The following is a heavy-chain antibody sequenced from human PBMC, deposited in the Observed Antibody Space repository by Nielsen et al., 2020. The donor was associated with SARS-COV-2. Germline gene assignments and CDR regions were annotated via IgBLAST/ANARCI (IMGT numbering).Heavy chain of an antibody. J-gene: IGHJ5*02. V-gene: IGHV3-9*01. CDR2: VSWNSGSI. CDR3: ARGTRVGATPFDP. CDR1: GFTFDDYA. D-gene: IGHD1-26*01. Sequence: SLKISCAASGFTFDDYAMHWVRQAPGKGLEWVSGVSWNSGSIGYADSVKGRFTISRDNAKNSLYLQMNSLRAEDTALYYCARGTRVGATPFDPWGQGTLVTVSS.